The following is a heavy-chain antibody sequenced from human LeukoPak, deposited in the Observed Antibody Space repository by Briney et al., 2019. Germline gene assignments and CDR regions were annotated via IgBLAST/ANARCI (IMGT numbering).Heavy chain of an antibody. J-gene: IGHJ4*02. CDR1: GFTFSTYW. V-gene: IGHV3-7*01. Sequence: PGGSLRLSCAASGFTFSTYWMSWVRQAPGKGLERVANIHQDGNEKYYVDSVKGRFTISRDNAKNSLYLQMNSLRAEDKAVYYCARGRTNYAPEDYWCQVTQVTVSS. CDR2: IHQDGNEK. CDR3: ARGRTNYAPEDY. D-gene: IGHD2-8*01.